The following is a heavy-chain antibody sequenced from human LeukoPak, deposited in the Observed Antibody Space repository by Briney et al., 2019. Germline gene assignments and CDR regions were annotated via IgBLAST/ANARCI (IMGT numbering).Heavy chain of an antibody. J-gene: IGHJ4*02. CDR3: AREDDYYDSSGYYYYFDY. V-gene: IGHV1-69*04. CDR2: IIPILGIA. D-gene: IGHD3-22*01. CDR1: GGTFSSYA. Sequence: SVKVSCKASGGTFSSYAISWVRQAPGQGLEWMGRIIPILGIANYAQKFQGRVTITADKSTSAAYMELSSLRSEDTAVYYCAREDDYYDSSGYYYYFDYWGQGTLVTVSS.